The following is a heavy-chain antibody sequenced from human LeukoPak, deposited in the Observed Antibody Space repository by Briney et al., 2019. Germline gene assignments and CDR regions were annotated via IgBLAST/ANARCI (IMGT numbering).Heavy chain of an antibody. J-gene: IGHJ4*02. V-gene: IGHV1-2*02. CDR3: ARVDWMATIPFDY. CDR2: INPHSPAT. D-gene: IGHD5-12*01. Sequence: ASVKVSCKASGYDFSGYYLHWLRQAPGQGLEWMGWINPHSPATNYAQKFQGRVTMTRDTSISTAYMELSRLRSDDTAVYYCARVDWMATIPFDYWGQGTLVTVSS. CDR1: GYDFSGYY.